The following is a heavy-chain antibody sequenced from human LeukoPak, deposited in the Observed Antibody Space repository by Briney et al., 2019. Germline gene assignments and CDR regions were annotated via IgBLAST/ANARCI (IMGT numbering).Heavy chain of an antibody. V-gene: IGHV3-23*01. D-gene: IGHD1-26*01. Sequence: PGGSLRLSCAASGFTCSSYAMSWVRQAPGKGLEWVSAISGSGGSTYYADSVKGRFTISRDNSKNTLYLQMNSLRAEDTAVYYCAKRVSEWELGYGMDVWGQGTTVTVSS. CDR1: GFTCSSYA. CDR2: ISGSGGST. CDR3: AKRVSEWELGYGMDV. J-gene: IGHJ6*02.